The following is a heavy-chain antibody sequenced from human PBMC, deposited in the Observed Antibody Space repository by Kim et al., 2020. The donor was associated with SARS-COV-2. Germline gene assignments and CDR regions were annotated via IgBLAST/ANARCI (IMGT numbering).Heavy chain of an antibody. CDR2: INHSGDT. J-gene: IGHJ5*02. V-gene: IGHV4-34*01. D-gene: IGHD3-22*01. Sequence: SETLSLTCVVSGGSFSDYYWTWIRQSPGKGLEWIGEINHSGDTNYNPSLRSRVTLTVDASKNQFSLTMDSVTAADTSVYYCARLMSDSRKYWWFDPWGQG. CDR3: ARLMSDSRKYWWFDP. CDR1: GGSFSDYY.